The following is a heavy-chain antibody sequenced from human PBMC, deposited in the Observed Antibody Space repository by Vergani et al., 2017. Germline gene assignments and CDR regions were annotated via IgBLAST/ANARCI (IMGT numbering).Heavy chain of an antibody. Sequence: QVQLVESGGGVVQPGRSLRLSCAASGFTFSSYGMHWVRQAPGKGLEWVAVISYDGSNKYYADSVKGRFTISRDNSKNTLYLQMNSLRAEDTAVYYCAKNSDIGWLVNFDYWGQGTLVTVSS. CDR3: AKNSDIGWLVNFDY. V-gene: IGHV3-30*18. CDR2: ISYDGSNK. D-gene: IGHD6-19*01. CDR1: GFTFSSYG. J-gene: IGHJ4*02.